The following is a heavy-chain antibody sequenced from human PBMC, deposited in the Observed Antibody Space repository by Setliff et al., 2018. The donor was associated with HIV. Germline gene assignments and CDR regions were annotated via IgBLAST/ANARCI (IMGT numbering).Heavy chain of an antibody. CDR3: AKGYTYFDY. J-gene: IGHJ4*02. Sequence: GESLKISCAASGFTFSSYAMSWVRQAPGKGLEWVSAISGSGGSTYYADSVKGRFTIARDKSKNTLYLQVNSLRAADTAVYYCAKGYTYFDYWGQGTPVTVSS. D-gene: IGHD1-1*01. CDR2: ISGSGGST. CDR1: GFTFSSYA. V-gene: IGHV3-23*01.